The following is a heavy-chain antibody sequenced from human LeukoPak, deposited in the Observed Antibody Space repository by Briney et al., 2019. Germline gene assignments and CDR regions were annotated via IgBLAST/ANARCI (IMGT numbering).Heavy chain of an antibody. CDR3: AKEYSSSGDY. D-gene: IGHD6-6*01. CDR2: ISGSGGST. J-gene: IGHJ4*02. CDR1: GFTFSNYA. Sequence: PGGSLRLSCAASGFTFSNYAMDWVHQAPGKGLEWVSAISGSGGSTYYADSVKGRFTISRDNSKNSLYLQMNSLRTEDTALYYCAKEYSSSGDYWGQGTLVTVSS. V-gene: IGHV3-43*02.